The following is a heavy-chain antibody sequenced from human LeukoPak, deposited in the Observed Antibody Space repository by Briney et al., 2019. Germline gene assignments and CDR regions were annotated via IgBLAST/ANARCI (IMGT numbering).Heavy chain of an antibody. D-gene: IGHD2-2*01. CDR3: AKRGNPAVGHHYLDV. CDR1: GFTFSSYD. CDR2: ITLSGANT. V-gene: IGHV3-23*01. J-gene: IGHJ6*03. Sequence: GGSLRLSCAASGFTFSSYDMGWVRQAPGKGLEWVSSITLSGANTFYADSVMGRFTISRDNSKNTLYLQMNSLSAEDTAVYYCAKRGNPAVGHHYLDVWGEGTPVSVSS.